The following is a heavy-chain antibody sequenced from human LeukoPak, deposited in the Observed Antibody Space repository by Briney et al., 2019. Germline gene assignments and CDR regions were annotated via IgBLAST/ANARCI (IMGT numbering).Heavy chain of an antibody. CDR1: GFAFSTYE. CDR2: ISSSGRTI. Sequence: GGSLRLSCAASGFAFSTYEMNWVRQAPGKGLEWVSYISSSGRTIYYADSVKGRFTISRDNAKNSLYLQMNSLRAEDTAVYYCARNTPEDAFDIWGQGTMVTVSS. V-gene: IGHV3-48*03. J-gene: IGHJ3*02. CDR3: ARNTPEDAFDI.